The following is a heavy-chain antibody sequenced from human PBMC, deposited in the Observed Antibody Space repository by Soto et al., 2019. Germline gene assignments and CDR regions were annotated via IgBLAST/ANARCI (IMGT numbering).Heavy chain of an antibody. Sequence: GGSLRLSCAASGFTFSSYSMNWVRQAPGKGLEWVSYISSSSSTIYYADSVKGRFTISRDNAKNSLYLQMNSLRDEDTAVYYCARLLYDFWSGYYRRGPLDVWGKGTTVNVSS. J-gene: IGHJ6*04. D-gene: IGHD3-3*01. V-gene: IGHV3-48*02. CDR3: ARLLYDFWSGYYRRGPLDV. CDR1: GFTFSSYS. CDR2: ISSSSSTI.